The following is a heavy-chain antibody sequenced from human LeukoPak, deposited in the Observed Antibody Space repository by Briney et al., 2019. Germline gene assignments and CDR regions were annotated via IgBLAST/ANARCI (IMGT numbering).Heavy chain of an antibody. Sequence: GGSLRLSCAASGFTFSSYWMHWVRQAPGKGLVWVSRINSDGSTTSYADSVKGRFTISRDNAKNTLYLQMNNLRAEDTAVYYCTSYRAEYFQHWGQGTLVTVSS. CDR2: INSDGSTT. CDR1: GFTFSSYW. V-gene: IGHV3-74*01. CDR3: TSYRAEYFQH. J-gene: IGHJ1*01.